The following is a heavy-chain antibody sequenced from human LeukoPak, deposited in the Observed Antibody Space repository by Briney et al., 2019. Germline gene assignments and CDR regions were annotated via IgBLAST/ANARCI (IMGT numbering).Heavy chain of an antibody. D-gene: IGHD2-15*01. CDR2: IYPGDSDT. Sequence: GESLRISCKGSGYSFTSYWSGWVRQMPGKGLEWMGIIYPGDSDTRYSPSFQGQVTISADKSISTAYLQWSSLKASDTAMYYCARPDCSGGSCYFFDAFDIWGQGTMVTVSS. CDR3: ARPDCSGGSCYFFDAFDI. V-gene: IGHV5-51*01. CDR1: GYSFTSYW. J-gene: IGHJ3*02.